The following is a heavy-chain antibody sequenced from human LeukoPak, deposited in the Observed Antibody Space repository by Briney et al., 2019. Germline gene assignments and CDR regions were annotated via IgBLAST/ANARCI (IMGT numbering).Heavy chain of an antibody. V-gene: IGHV1-24*01. D-gene: IGHD1-1*01. Sequence: ASVKVSCKVSGYTLAELSMHWVRQAPGKGLEWMGGFDPEDGETIYAQKFQGRVTMTEDTSTDTAYMELSSLKSEDTAVYYCARGPHRYGNWFDPWGQGTLVTVSS. J-gene: IGHJ5*02. CDR2: FDPEDGET. CDR1: GYTLAELS. CDR3: ARGPHRYGNWFDP.